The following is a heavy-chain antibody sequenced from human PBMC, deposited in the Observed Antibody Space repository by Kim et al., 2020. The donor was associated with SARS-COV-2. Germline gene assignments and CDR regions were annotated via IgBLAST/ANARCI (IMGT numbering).Heavy chain of an antibody. CDR2: TTRSGDGS. D-gene: IGHD1-7*01. CDR1: GFIFSDYA. J-gene: IGHJ4*02. Sequence: GGSLRLSCTGSGFIFSDYAIHWVRRAPGKGLEYVSATTRSGDGSFYAASVEDRFTVSRDNSKSTLYLQMKSLRLEDTSMYYCVRYGRNYGAVLWGQGTLVMVSS. CDR3: VRYGRNYGAVL. V-gene: IGHV3-64D*06.